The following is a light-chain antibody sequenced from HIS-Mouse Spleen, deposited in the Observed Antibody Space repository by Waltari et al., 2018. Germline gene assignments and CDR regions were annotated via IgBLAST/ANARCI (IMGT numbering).Light chain of an antibody. CDR1: NIGRKS. CDR2: EDS. J-gene: IGLJ2*01. V-gene: IGLV3-10*01. Sequence: SYVLTQPPSVSVAPGQTARITCGGNNIGRKSVHGYQQKSGQAPVLVIYEDSKRPSGIPERFSGSSSGTMATLTISGAQVEDEADYYCYSTDSSGNHRVFGGGTKLTVL. CDR3: YSTDSSGNHRV.